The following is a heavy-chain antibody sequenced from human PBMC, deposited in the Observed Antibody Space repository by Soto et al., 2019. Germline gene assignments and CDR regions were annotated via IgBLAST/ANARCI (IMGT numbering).Heavy chain of an antibody. CDR2: IIPIFETA. J-gene: IGHJ4*02. CDR3: AASDSRSWKNDY. CDR1: GDSFSSYA. D-gene: IGHD6-13*01. V-gene: IGHV1-69*01. Sequence: QVQLVQCGAELKKPGSSVRVSCKISGDSFSSYAISWVRQAPGEGLEWVGGIIPIFETANYAQKFQGRVPITAVASTTTAYMEVTILRPEDTAILYCAASDSRSWKNDYWGQGTLIAV.